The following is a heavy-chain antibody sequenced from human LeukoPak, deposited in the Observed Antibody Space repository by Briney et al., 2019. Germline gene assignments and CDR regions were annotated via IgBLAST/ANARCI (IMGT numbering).Heavy chain of an antibody. CDR2: IHTSGST. CDR1: GGSISSYY. Sequence: SETLSLTCTVSGGSISSYYWSWIRQPAGKGLEWIGRIHTSGSTNYNPSLKSRVTISVDTSKNQFSLKLSSVTAADTAVYYCASIVVVPAAKEVLWFGEPREAAFDIWGQGTMVTVSS. CDR3: ASIVVVPAAKEVLWFGEPREAAFDI. V-gene: IGHV4-4*07. J-gene: IGHJ3*02. D-gene: IGHD2-2*01.